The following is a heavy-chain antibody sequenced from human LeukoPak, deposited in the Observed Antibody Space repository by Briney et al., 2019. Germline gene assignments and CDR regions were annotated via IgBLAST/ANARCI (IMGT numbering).Heavy chain of an antibody. D-gene: IGHD6-13*01. V-gene: IGHV1-2*02. Sequence: RASVKVSCKASGYTFTGYYMHWVRQAPGQGLEWMGWINPNSGGTNYAQKFQGRVTMTRDTSISTAYMELSRLRSDDTAVYYCARALAAAAGWRAGMMGDWGQGTLVTVSS. CDR1: GYTFTGYY. J-gene: IGHJ4*02. CDR2: INPNSGGT. CDR3: ARALAAAAGWRAGMMGD.